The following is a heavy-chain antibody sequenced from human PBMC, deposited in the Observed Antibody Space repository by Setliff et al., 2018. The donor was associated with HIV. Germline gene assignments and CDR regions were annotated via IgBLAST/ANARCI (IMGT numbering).Heavy chain of an antibody. CDR1: GFTFRDYA. D-gene: IGHD1-20*01. V-gene: IGHV3-33*01. CDR2: TWYDGSDK. J-gene: IGHJ6*03. CDR3: TPITGYYMDV. Sequence: PGGSLRLSCAASGFTFRDYAMHWVRQAPGKGLEWVGLTWYDGSDKYYGDSVKGRFTISRDNSKNTAFLQMNSLKTEDTAVYYCTPITGYYMDVWGKGTTVTVSS.